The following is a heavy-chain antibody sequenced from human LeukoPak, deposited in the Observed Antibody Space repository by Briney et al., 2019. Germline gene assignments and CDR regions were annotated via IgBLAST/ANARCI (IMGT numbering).Heavy chain of an antibody. CDR1: GYSFTSYW. V-gene: IGHV5-51*01. CDR3: AREDTAMSEDAFDI. Sequence: KGGESLKISCKGSGYSFTSYWIGWVRQMPGKGLEWMGIIYPGDSDTRYSPSFQGQVTISADKSISTAYLQSSSLKASDTAMYYCAREDTAMSEDAFDIWGQGTMVTVSS. J-gene: IGHJ3*02. CDR2: IYPGDSDT. D-gene: IGHD5-18*01.